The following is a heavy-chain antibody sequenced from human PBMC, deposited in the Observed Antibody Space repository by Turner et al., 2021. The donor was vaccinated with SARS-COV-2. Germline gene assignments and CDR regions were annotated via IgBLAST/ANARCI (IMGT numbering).Heavy chain of an antibody. J-gene: IGHJ4*02. V-gene: IGHV3-48*01. CDR1: GFTLSKYS. D-gene: IGHD3-3*01. CDR2: ISGTTTTI. Sequence: EVQLVESGGGLVQPGGSLRLSCAASGFTLSKYSMSWVRQAPGKGPEWVSDISGTTTTIYYADSVKGRFTISRDNAKNSLYLQMNNLRAEDTAMYYCAREHYDFWSGYFYWGQGTLVAVSS. CDR3: AREHYDFWSGYFY.